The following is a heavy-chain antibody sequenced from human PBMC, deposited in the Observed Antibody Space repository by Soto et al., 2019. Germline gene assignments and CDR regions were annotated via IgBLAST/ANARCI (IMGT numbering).Heavy chain of an antibody. V-gene: IGHV1-69*01. Sequence: QVQLVQSGAEVKKPGSSVKVSCKASGGTFSSYAISWVRQAPGQGLEWMGGINPVFGTPNYVQKFQGRLTITADQPTCTAYMELSSLRSEDTAVYYCARGMRITGPNGINDYGMDVWGQGTAVTVSS. CDR2: INPVFGTP. D-gene: IGHD1-20*01. CDR3: ARGMRITGPNGINDYGMDV. J-gene: IGHJ6*02. CDR1: GGTFSSYA.